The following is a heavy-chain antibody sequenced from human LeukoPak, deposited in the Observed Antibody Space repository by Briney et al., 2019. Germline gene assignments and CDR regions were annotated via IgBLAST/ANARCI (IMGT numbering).Heavy chain of an antibody. D-gene: IGHD5-12*01. CDR1: GFTFSSYA. CDR2: IKQDGSEK. J-gene: IGHJ3*02. V-gene: IGHV3-7*04. CDR3: ARSQWLRFDAFDI. Sequence: PGGSLRLSCAASGFTFSSYAMSWVRHAPGKGLEWVANIKQDGSEKYYVDSVKGRFTISRDTAKNSLYLQMNSLRAEDTAVFYCARSQWLRFDAFDIWGQGTMVTVSS.